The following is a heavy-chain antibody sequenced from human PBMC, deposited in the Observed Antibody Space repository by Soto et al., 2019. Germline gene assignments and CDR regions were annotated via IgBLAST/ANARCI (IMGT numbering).Heavy chain of an antibody. Sequence: GKGLEWIGEINHSGSTNYNPSLKSRVTISVDTSKNQFSLKLSSVTAADTAVYYCASRGGYHYYYYYYMDVWGKGTTVTVSS. D-gene: IGHD5-18*01. J-gene: IGHJ6*03. CDR3: ASRGGYHYYYYYYMDV. CDR2: INHSGST. V-gene: IGHV4-34*01.